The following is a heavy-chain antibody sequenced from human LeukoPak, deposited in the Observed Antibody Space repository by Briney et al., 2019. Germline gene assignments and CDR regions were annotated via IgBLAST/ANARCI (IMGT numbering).Heavy chain of an antibody. D-gene: IGHD1-1*01. Sequence: ASVKVSCKASGFTITGAYMHWVRQAPGQGLEWMGWINPNSGETRYEQKFEGRVTMTRDTSIDTVHMELGSLTSDATAVYYCARVLFNSSYDSWGQGTLVTVSS. CDR1: GFTITGAY. J-gene: IGHJ5*01. CDR3: ARVLFNSSYDS. V-gene: IGHV1-2*02. CDR2: INPNSGET.